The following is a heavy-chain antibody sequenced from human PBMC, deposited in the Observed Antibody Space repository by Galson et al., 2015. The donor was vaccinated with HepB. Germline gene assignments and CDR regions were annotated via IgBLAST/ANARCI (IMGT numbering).Heavy chain of an antibody. CDR1: GFTFSNYG. CDR2: ISYDGSNK. D-gene: IGHD6-19*01. J-gene: IGHJ4*02. V-gene: IGHV3-30*18. Sequence: LRLSCAASGFTFSNYGMHWVRQAPGKGLEWVAVISYDGSNKYYADSMKGRFTISRDNSKNTLYLQMNSLRAEDTALYYCAKDPYLYSALAGTMAGFDYWGQGTLVTVSS. CDR3: AKDPYLYSALAGTMAGFDY.